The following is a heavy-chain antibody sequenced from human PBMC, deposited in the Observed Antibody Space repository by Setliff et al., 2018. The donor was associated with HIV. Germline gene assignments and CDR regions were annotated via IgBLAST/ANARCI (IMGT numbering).Heavy chain of an antibody. CDR2: IIPIFGST. CDR3: ARDDHYYDMGSILSDWYFDV. V-gene: IGHV1-69*13. J-gene: IGHJ2*01. D-gene: IGHD3-22*01. Sequence: SVKVSCKASGYTFVNYGISWVRQAPGQGLEWMGGIIPIFGSTTRAQKFYDRVSITADESTDTAVLELSSLRSEDTAIYYCARDDHYYDMGSILSDWYFDVWGRGIQVTVSS. CDR1: GYTFVNYG.